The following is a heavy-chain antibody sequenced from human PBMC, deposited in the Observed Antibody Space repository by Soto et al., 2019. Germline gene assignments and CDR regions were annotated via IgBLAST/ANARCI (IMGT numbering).Heavy chain of an antibody. Sequence: PSETLSLTCTVSGGSISSDDYYWSWIRQPPGKGLEWIGHNYYSGRTYYNPSLKSRLTISVDTSKNPFSLKLSSVSAADTAVYFCAGDRSNSPDYFDYWGQGTLVTVSS. CDR3: AGDRSNSPDYFDY. V-gene: IGHV4-30-4*01. CDR2: NYYSGRT. CDR1: GGSISSDDYY. D-gene: IGHD6-6*01. J-gene: IGHJ4*02.